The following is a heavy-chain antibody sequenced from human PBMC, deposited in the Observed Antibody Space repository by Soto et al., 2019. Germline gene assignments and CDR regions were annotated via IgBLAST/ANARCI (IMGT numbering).Heavy chain of an antibody. CDR2: ISSSGSTI. CDR3: ARYDGVVPAAIPTDYGMDV. J-gene: IGHJ6*02. CDR1: GFTFSDYY. V-gene: IGHV3-11*01. D-gene: IGHD2-2*02. Sequence: GGSLRLSCAASGFTFSDYYMSWIRQAPGKGLEWVSYISSSGSTIYYADSVKGRFTISRDNAKNSLYLQMNSQRAEDTAVYYCARYDGVVPAAIPTDYGMDVWGQGTTVTVSS.